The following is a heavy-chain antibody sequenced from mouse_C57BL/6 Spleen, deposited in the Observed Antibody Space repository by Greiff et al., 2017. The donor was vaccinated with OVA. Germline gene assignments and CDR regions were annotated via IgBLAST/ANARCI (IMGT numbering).Heavy chain of an antibody. Sequence: EVQRVESEGGLVQPGSSMKLSCTASGFTFSDYYMAWVRQVPEKGLEWVANINYDGSSTYYLDSLKSRFIISRDNAKNTLYLQMSSLKSEDTATYFCARSYDNYAMDYWGQGTSVTVSS. CDR2: INYDGSST. J-gene: IGHJ4*01. D-gene: IGHD2-3*01. CDR1: GFTFSDYY. V-gene: IGHV5-16*01. CDR3: ARSYDNYAMDY.